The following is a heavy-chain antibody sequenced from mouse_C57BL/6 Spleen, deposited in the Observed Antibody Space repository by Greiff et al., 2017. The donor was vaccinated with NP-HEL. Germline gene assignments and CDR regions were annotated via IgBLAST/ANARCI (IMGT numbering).Heavy chain of an antibody. J-gene: IGHJ1*03. CDR3: ARSNWEYFDV. CDR2: IWSGGST. D-gene: IGHD4-1*01. Sequence: QVQLQQSGPGLVQPSQSLSITCTVSGFSLTSYGVHWVRQSPGKGLEWLGVIWSGGSTDYNAAFISRLSISKDNSKSQVFFKMNSLQADDTAIYYCARSNWEYFDVWGTGSTVTVSS. CDR1: GFSLTSYG. V-gene: IGHV2-2*01.